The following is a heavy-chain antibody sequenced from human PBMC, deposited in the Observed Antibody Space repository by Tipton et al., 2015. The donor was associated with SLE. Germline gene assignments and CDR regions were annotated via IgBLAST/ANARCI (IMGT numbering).Heavy chain of an antibody. CDR1: GYSISSGYY. Sequence: TLSLTCTVSGYSISSGYYWAWIRQPPGKGLEWIGEITPGTSVNPGTSANYNSSLKSRVTISVDTSKNQFSLTLSSVTAADTAVYYCATTRQHRWGQGTLVTVSS. V-gene: IGHV4-38-2*02. J-gene: IGHJ4*02. CDR3: ATTRQHR. D-gene: IGHD2-21*01. CDR2: VNPGTSA.